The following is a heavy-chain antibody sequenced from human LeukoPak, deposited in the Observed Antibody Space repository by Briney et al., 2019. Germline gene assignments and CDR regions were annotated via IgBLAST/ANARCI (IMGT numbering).Heavy chain of an antibody. CDR2: IIPIFGTA. CDR1: GGTFSSYA. J-gene: IGHJ4*02. V-gene: IGHV1-69*05. D-gene: IGHD2-15*01. Sequence: ASVTVSCKASGGTFSSYAISWVRQAPGQGLEWMGGIIPIFGTANYAQKFQGRVTITTDESTSTAYMELSSLRSEDTAVYYCARVSGGKDYFDYWGQGTLVTVSS. CDR3: ARVSGGKDYFDY.